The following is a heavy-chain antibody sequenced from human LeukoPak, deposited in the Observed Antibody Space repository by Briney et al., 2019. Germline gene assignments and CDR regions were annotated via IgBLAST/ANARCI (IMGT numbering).Heavy chain of an antibody. V-gene: IGHV4-59*01. CDR2: IYYSGST. CDR3: ARDPGDILTGNWFDP. J-gene: IGHJ5*02. Sequence: SETLSLTSTVSGGSISSYYWSWIRQPPGKGLEWIGYIYYSGSTNYNPSLKSRVTISVDTSKNQFSLKLSSVTAADTAVYYCARDPGDILTGNWFDPWGQGTLVTVSS. CDR1: GGSISSYY. D-gene: IGHD3-9*01.